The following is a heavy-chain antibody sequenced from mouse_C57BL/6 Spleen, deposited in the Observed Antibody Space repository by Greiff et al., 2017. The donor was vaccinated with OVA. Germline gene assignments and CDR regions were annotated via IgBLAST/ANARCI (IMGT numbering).Heavy chain of an antibody. Sequence: QVHVKQSGAELARPGASVKMSCKASGYTFTSYTMHWVKQRPGQGLEWIGYINPSSGYTKYNQKFKDKATLTADKSSSTAYMQLSSLTSEDSAVYYCARRYSKIDAMDYWGQGTSVTVSS. CDR3: ARRYSKIDAMDY. J-gene: IGHJ4*01. V-gene: IGHV1-4*01. D-gene: IGHD2-14*01. CDR2: INPSSGYT. CDR1: GYTFTSYT.